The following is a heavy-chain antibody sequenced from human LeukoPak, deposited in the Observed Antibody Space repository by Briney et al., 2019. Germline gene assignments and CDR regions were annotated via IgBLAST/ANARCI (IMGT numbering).Heavy chain of an antibody. J-gene: IGHJ4*02. CDR3: ARDQREIAAAGSFDN. CDR2: INPNSGGT. V-gene: IGHV1-2*02. D-gene: IGHD6-13*01. CDR1: GYTFTDYF. Sequence: GASVRVSCKASGYTFTDYFMHWVRQAPGQGLQWMGWINPNSGGTNYAQKFQGRVTMTRDTSISTAYMELSRLRSDDTAVYFYARDQREIAAAGSFDNWGQGTLVTVSS.